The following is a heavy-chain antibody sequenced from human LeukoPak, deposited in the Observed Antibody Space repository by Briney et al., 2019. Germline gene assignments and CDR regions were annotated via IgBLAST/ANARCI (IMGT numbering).Heavy chain of an antibody. Sequence: GGSLRLSCAASGFTFSSYGMHWVRQAPGKGLEWVAVISYDGSNKYYADSVKGRFTISRDNSKNTLYLQTNSLRAEDTAVYYCAKPIYYYDSSGYPLDYWGQGTLVTVSS. J-gene: IGHJ4*02. CDR2: ISYDGSNK. CDR3: AKPIYYYDSSGYPLDY. CDR1: GFTFSSYG. V-gene: IGHV3-30*18. D-gene: IGHD3-22*01.